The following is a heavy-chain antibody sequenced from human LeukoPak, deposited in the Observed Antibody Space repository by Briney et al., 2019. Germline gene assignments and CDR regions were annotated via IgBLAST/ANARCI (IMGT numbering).Heavy chain of an antibody. CDR1: GGSFSGYY. CDR2: INHSGST. Sequence: SETLSLTCAVYGGSFSGYYWSWIRQPPGKGLEWIGEINHSGSTNYNPSLKSRVTISVDTSKNQFSLKLSSVTAADTAVYYCARDYYGSGSYHSCAFDIWGQGTMVTVSS. J-gene: IGHJ3*02. D-gene: IGHD3-10*01. V-gene: IGHV4-34*01. CDR3: ARDYYGSGSYHSCAFDI.